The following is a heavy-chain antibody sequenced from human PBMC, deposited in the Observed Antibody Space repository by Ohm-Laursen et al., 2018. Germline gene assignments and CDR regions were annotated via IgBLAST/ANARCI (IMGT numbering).Heavy chain of an antibody. V-gene: IGHV4-34*01. CDR1: GGSFSGYY. D-gene: IGHD1-26*01. CDR2: INHSGST. Sequence: SDTLSLTCAVYGGSFSGYYWSWIRQPPGKGLEWIEEINHSGSTNYNPSLKSRVTISVDTSKNQFSLKLSSVTAADTAVYYCARDLGGSYFAFDIWGQGTMVTVSS. J-gene: IGHJ3*02. CDR3: ARDLGGSYFAFDI.